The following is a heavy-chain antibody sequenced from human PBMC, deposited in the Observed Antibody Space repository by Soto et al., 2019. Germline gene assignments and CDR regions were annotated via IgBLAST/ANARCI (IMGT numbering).Heavy chain of an antibody. CDR2: IYHSGST. V-gene: IGHV4-30-2*01. J-gene: IGHJ5*02. CDR1: GCSISSGGYS. D-gene: IGHD3-22*01. Sequence: PSETLSLTCAVSGCSISSGGYSWSWIRQPPGKGLEWIGYIYHSGSTYYNPSLKSRVTISVDRSKNQFSLKLSSVTAADTAVYYCARIVPAYYYYDSSLGPGWFDPWGQGTLVTVSS. CDR3: ARIVPAYYYYDSSLGPGWFDP.